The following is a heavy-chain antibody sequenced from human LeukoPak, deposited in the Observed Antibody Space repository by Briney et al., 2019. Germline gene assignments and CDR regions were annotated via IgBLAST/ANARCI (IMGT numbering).Heavy chain of an antibody. CDR1: GLTLSGYW. Sequence: GGSLRLFCSASGLTLSGYWMHWVRQIPGKGLVWVSRIDSDGSGTSYADSVKGRFTISRDDVKNMLYLQMNSLRVEDTGLYYCSTVEHFWGQGTLVTVSS. CDR2: IDSDGSGT. D-gene: IGHD1/OR15-1a*01. J-gene: IGHJ4*02. V-gene: IGHV3-74*01. CDR3: STVEHF.